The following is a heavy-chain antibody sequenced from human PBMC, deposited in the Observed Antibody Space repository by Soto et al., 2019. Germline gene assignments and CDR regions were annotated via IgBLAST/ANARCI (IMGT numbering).Heavy chain of an antibody. J-gene: IGHJ4*02. CDR3: ARDRDIVVVPAATLDY. Sequence: QVQLVASGGGVVQPGRYLRLSCAASGFTFSSYGLHWVRQAPGKGLEWVAVIWYDGSNKYYADSVKGRFTIARDNSKNTLYLQMSSLRAEDTAVYYSARDRDIVVVPAATLDYWGQGTLVTVSS. V-gene: IGHV3-33*01. CDR1: GFTFSSYG. CDR2: IWYDGSNK. D-gene: IGHD2-2*01.